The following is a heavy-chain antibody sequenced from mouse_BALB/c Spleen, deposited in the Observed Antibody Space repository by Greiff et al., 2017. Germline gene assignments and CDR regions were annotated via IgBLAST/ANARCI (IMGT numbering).Heavy chain of an antibody. CDR3: ARSTGNYAMDY. D-gene: IGHD1-1*01. Sequence: QVQLQQSGAELARPGASVKLTCKASGYTFTSYWMQWVKQRPGQGLEWIGAIYPGDGDTRYTQKFKGKATLTADKSSSTAYMQLSSLASEDSAVYYCARSTGNYAMDYWGQGTSVTVSS. J-gene: IGHJ4*01. V-gene: IGHV1-87*01. CDR1: GYTFTSYW. CDR2: IYPGDGDT.